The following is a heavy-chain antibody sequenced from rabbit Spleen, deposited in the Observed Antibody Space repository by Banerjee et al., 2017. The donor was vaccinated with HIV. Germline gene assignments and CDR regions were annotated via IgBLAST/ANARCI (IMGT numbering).Heavy chain of an antibody. V-gene: IGHV1S45*01. CDR1: GFDFGRYY. J-gene: IGHJ6*01. D-gene: IGHD8-1*01. Sequence: QEQLEESGGGLVQPGGSLKLSCKASGFDFGRYYICWVRQAPGKGLEWIVCIESGSSGFSYFASWAKGRFTISKTSSTTVTLQMTSLTAADTATYFCARDSGSSFSSYGMDLWGQGTLVTVS. CDR3: ARDSGSSFSSYGMDL. CDR2: IESGSSGFS.